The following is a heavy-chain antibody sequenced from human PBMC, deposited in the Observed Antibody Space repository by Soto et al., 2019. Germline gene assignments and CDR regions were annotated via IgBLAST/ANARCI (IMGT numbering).Heavy chain of an antibody. CDR1: GYSFTSYG. Sequence: ASVKVSCKASGYSFTSYGISWVRRAPGQGLEWMGWISPYNGHTQFVERFQGRVTMTTDTSTKTAYMELRNLRSDDTAHYYCARDLTIVPATHPRLENYGMDVWGQGTTVTAP. CDR3: ARDLTIVPATHPRLENYGMDV. V-gene: IGHV1-18*01. D-gene: IGHD2-2*01. CDR2: ISPYNGHT. J-gene: IGHJ6*02.